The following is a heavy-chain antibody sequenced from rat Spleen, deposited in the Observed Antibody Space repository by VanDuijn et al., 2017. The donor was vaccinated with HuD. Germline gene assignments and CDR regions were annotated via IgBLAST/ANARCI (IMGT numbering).Heavy chain of an antibody. CDR1: GFTFSHYG. D-gene: IGHD1-2*01. CDR2: ITNIGDTT. J-gene: IGHJ4*01. Sequence: EVQLVESGGDLVQPGRSLKLTCAASGFTFSHYGMAWVRQAPTKGLEWVASITNIGDTTYYPDSVKGRFTISRDNARSTLYLQMNSLQTEDTATYYCAREPYYYSSFVMDAWGQGVSVTVSS. V-gene: IGHV5-29*01. CDR3: AREPYYYSSFVMDA.